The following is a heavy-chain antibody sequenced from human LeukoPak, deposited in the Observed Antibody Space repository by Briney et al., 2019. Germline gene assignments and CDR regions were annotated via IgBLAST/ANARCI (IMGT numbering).Heavy chain of an antibody. J-gene: IGHJ5*02. Sequence: PSETLSLTCTVSGGSISSSSYYWGWIRQPPGKGLEWIGSIYYSGSTYYNPSLKSRVTISVDTSKNQFSLKLSSVTAADTAVYYCARGRELMVYATYQNWLVFDPWGQGTLVTVSS. V-gene: IGHV4-39*07. CDR3: ARGRELMVYATYQNWLVFDP. CDR2: IYYSGST. CDR1: GGSISSSSYY. D-gene: IGHD2-8*01.